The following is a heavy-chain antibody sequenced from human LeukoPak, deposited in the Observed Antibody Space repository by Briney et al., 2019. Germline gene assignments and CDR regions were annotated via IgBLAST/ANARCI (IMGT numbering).Heavy chain of an antibody. CDR3: ARAPEDYDFWSGPFDY. J-gene: IGHJ4*02. CDR1: RYTFTNYG. D-gene: IGHD3-3*01. Sequence: ASLKVSCKASRYTFTNYGISWVRQAPGQGLEWMSWISAYSGITNYAQNLQGRVTMTTDTSTSTAYMEMRRLRSEETAVYYCARAPEDYDFWSGPFDYWGRGTLVTVSS. V-gene: IGHV1-18*01. CDR2: ISAYSGIT.